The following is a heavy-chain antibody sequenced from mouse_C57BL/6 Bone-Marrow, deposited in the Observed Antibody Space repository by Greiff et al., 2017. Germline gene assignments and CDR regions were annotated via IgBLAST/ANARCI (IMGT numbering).Heavy chain of an antibody. CDR3: ARNWDWCWFAF. V-gene: IGHV2-2*01. J-gene: IGHJ3*01. Sequence: VQLQESGPGLVQPSQSLSITCTVSGFSLTSYGVHWVRQSPGKGLEWLGVIWSGGSTDYNAAFISRLSISKDNSKSQVFFKMNSLQADDTAIYYCARNWDWCWFAFWGTGTLVTVSA. CDR2: IWSGGST. CDR1: GFSLTSYG. D-gene: IGHD4-1*01.